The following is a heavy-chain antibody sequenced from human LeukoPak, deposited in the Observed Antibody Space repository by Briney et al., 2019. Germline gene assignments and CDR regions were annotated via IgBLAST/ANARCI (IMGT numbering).Heavy chain of an antibody. CDR3: AGGYSGSYYTVYAFDI. J-gene: IGHJ3*02. Sequence: PGGSLRLSCAASGFIVSSNDMSWVRQAPGKGLEWVSVIYSGGGTYYADSVKGRFTIARDNSKNTLYLQMNSLRAEGTAVYYCAGGYSGSYYTVYAFDIWGQGTMVTVSS. CDR1: GFIVSSND. CDR2: IYSGGGT. D-gene: IGHD1-26*01. V-gene: IGHV3-53*01.